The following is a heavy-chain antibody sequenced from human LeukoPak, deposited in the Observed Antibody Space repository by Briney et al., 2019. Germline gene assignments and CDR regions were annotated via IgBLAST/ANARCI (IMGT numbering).Heavy chain of an antibody. CDR1: GFTFSSYA. V-gene: IGHV3-30*18. D-gene: IGHD3-16*01. J-gene: IGHJ3*02. Sequence: GGSLRLSCAASGFTFSSYAMHWVRQAPGKGLEWVAVISYDGSNKDYADSVKGRFTISRDNTKNTLFLQMNSLRAEDTAIYYCAKEVRGDAFDIWGQGTMVTVSS. CDR3: AKEVRGDAFDI. CDR2: ISYDGSNK.